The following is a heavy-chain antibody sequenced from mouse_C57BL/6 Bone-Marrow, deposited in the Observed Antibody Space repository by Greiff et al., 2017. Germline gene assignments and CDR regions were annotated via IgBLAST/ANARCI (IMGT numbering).Heavy chain of an antibody. CDR2: IYPRSGNT. CDR3: ARRRRGGPLFDY. CDR1: GYAFTNYL. V-gene: IGHV1-54*01. J-gene: IGHJ2*01. Sequence: QVQLQQSGAELVRPGTSVKVSCKASGYAFTNYLIEWVKQRPGQGLEWIGEIYPRSGNTYYNEKFKGKATLTADKSSSTAYMELRSLTSEDSAVYFCARRRRGGPLFDYWGQGTTLTVSS.